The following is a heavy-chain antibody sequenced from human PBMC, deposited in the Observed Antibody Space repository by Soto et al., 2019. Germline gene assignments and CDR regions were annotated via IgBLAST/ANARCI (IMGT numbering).Heavy chain of an antibody. J-gene: IGHJ4*02. V-gene: IGHV3-30-3*01. CDR1: GITFSTDA. D-gene: IGHD3-22*01. CDR2: ISYDGGNK. Sequence: GGSLRLSCEDSGITFSTDALHWFRQAPCNGLEWVAIISYDGGNKYYADSVKGRFTISRDNSKHALSLQMNSLRAEDTAVYYCATDYYDRSGHSHSSVYWGQGTLVTVSS. CDR3: ATDYYDRSGHSHSSVY.